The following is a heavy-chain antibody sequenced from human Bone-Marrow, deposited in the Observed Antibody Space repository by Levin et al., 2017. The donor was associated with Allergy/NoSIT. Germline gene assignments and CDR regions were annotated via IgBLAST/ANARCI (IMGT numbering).Heavy chain of an antibody. V-gene: IGHV3-9*01. Sequence: SLKISCAASGFTFDDYAMHWVRQAPGKGLEWVSGISWNSGSIGYADSVKGRFTISRDNAKNSLYLQMNSLRAEDTALYYCAKGQYYDILTGYWSNWFDPWGQGTLVTVSS. CDR1: GFTFDDYA. CDR3: AKGQYYDILTGYWSNWFDP. D-gene: IGHD3-9*01. J-gene: IGHJ5*02. CDR2: ISWNSGSI.